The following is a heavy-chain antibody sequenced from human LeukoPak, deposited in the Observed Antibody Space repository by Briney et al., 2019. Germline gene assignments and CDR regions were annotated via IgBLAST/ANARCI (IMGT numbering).Heavy chain of an antibody. Sequence: SETLSLTCAVYGGSFSGYYWSWIRQPPGKGMEWIGEINHSGSTNYNPSLKSRVTISVDTSKNQFSLKLSSVTAADTAVYYCASFKGYWGQGTLVTVSS. CDR2: INHSGST. CDR1: GGSFSGYY. V-gene: IGHV4-34*01. J-gene: IGHJ4*02. CDR3: ASFKGY.